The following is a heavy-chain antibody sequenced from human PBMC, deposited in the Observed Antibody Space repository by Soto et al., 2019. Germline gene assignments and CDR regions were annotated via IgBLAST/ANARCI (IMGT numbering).Heavy chain of an antibody. D-gene: IGHD2-2*01. V-gene: IGHV3-48*01. Sequence: GGSLRLSCAASGFTFSDYDMNWVRQAPGKGLEWISYVSRSSSTIYYADSVKGRFTISRDNVKNSLYLQMNSLRAEDTAVYYCVRHIVVVPLADMDVWGKGTTVTVSS. J-gene: IGHJ6*03. CDR2: VSRSSSTI. CDR3: VRHIVVVPLADMDV. CDR1: GFTFSDYD.